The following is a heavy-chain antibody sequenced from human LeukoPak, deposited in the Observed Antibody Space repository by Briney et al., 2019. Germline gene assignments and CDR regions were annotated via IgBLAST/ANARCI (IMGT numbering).Heavy chain of an antibody. CDR3: ATVEVLAVAGTNDAFDI. CDR2: INPNSGDT. CDR1: GYTFTGYY. V-gene: IGHV1-2*02. J-gene: IGHJ3*02. D-gene: IGHD6-19*01. Sequence: ASVKVSCKASGYTFTGYYMHWVRQAPGQGLEWMGWINPNSGDTNYAQKFQGRVTMTRNTSISTAYMELSSLRSEDTAVYYCATVEVLAVAGTNDAFDIWGQGTMVTVSS.